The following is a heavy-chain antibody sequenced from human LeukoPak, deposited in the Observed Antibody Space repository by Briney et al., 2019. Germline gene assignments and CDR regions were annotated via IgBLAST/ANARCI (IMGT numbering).Heavy chain of an antibody. CDR3: AKGTDGDYVGY. V-gene: IGHV3-9*01. CDR1: GFTFDDYA. Sequence: GGSLRLSCAASGFTFDDYAMHWVRQAPGKGLEWVSGISWNSGSIGCADSVKGRFTISRDNAKNSLYLQMNSLRAEDTALYYCAKGTDGDYVGYWGQGTLVTVSS. CDR2: ISWNSGSI. D-gene: IGHD4-17*01. J-gene: IGHJ4*02.